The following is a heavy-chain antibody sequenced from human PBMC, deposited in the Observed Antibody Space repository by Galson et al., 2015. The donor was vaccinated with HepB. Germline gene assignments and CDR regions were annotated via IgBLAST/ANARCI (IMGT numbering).Heavy chain of an antibody. CDR3: GKEINCVSSRCPAEFSQH. D-gene: IGHD2-2*01. Sequence: SLRLSCAASGFTFRSYAMIWVRQAPGKGLEWVSGISTSGGSTYYADSVKGRFTVSRDNSKNTLYLQMNSLRVEDTAVYYCGKEINCVSSRCPAEFSQHWGQGTLVTVSS. CDR1: GFTFRSYA. V-gene: IGHV3-23*01. J-gene: IGHJ1*01. CDR2: ISTSGGST.